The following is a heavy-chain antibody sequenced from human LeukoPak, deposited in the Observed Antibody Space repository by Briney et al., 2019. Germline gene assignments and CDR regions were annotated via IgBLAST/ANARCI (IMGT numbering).Heavy chain of an antibody. Sequence: GESLKISCKGSGYHFNTYWVAWVRQLPGKGLEWMGIIRPMNSDVRYSPSFQGQVTISADRSINTAYLQWNSLTASDTAMYYCASRPFETTVVPWDFYWGQGTQVTVSS. D-gene: IGHD4-23*01. CDR3: ASRPFETTVVPWDFY. CDR2: IRPMNSDV. V-gene: IGHV5-51*01. J-gene: IGHJ4*02. CDR1: GYHFNTYW.